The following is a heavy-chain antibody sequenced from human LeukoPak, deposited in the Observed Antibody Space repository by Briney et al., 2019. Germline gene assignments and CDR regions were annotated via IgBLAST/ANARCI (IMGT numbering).Heavy chain of an antibody. Sequence: SETLSLTCTVSGGSISSYYWSWIRQPPGKGLEWIGYIYYSGSTNYNPSLKSRVTISVDTSKNQFSLKLSSVTAADTAVYYCARDLLRWDLPYFDYWGQGTLVTVSS. D-gene: IGHD1-26*01. CDR1: GGSISSYY. V-gene: IGHV4-59*01. J-gene: IGHJ4*02. CDR2: IYYSGST. CDR3: ARDLLRWDLPYFDY.